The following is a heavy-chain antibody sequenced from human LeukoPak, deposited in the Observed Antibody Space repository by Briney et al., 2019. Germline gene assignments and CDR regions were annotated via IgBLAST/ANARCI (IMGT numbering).Heavy chain of an antibody. CDR2: IYYSGST. CDR3: ASFYGSARFDY. D-gene: IGHD3-10*01. J-gene: IGHJ4*02. Sequence: SETLPLTCTVSGGSISSYYWSWIRQPPGKGLEWIGYIYYSGSTNYNPSLKSRVTISVDTSKNQFSLKLSSVTAADTAVYYCASFYGSARFDYWGQGTLVTVSS. CDR1: GGSISSYY. V-gene: IGHV4-59*01.